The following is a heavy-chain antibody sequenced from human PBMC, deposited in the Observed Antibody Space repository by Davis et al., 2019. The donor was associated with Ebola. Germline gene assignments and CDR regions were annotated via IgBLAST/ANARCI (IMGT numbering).Heavy chain of an antibody. Sequence: HTGGSLRLSCAAPEFTFSSYEMSWVRQAPGKGLVWVSRINSDGSSTSYADSVKGRFTISRDNAKNTLYLQMNSLRAEDTAVYYCARGYQLLPYGMDVWGQGTTVTVSS. CDR2: INSDGSST. CDR3: ARGYQLLPYGMDV. J-gene: IGHJ6*02. CDR1: EFTFSSYE. D-gene: IGHD2-2*01. V-gene: IGHV3-74*01.